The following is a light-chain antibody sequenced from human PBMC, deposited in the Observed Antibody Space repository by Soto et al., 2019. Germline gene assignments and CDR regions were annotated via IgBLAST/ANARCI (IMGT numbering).Light chain of an antibody. Sequence: DIQMTKSPSSLSASVGDRVTITCRASQTISSYLNWYQQTPGKAPKLLIYAASSLQGGVPSRFSGSGSGTDFTLTISSLQPAYFATYYCQQSYSTPLTFGGGTKVEI. CDR2: AAS. J-gene: IGKJ4*01. V-gene: IGKV1-39*01. CDR1: QTISSY. CDR3: QQSYSTPLT.